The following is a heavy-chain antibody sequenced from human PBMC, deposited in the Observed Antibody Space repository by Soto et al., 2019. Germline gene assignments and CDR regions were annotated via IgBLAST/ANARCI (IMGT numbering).Heavy chain of an antibody. Sequence: EVQLVESGGGLVQPGGSLRLSCVGSGFTFGRQSMNWVRQAPGEGLEWLSYISSASSTMYYADSVKGRFTISRDNAKNSLYLQMNNLRAEDTALYYCASTIVVNAFDIWGQGTMVTVSS. D-gene: IGHD2-2*01. V-gene: IGHV3-48*01. CDR1: GFTFGRQS. J-gene: IGHJ3*02. CDR2: ISSASSTM. CDR3: ASTIVVNAFDI.